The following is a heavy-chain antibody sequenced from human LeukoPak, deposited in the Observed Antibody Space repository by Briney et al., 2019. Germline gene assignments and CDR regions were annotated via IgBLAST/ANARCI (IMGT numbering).Heavy chain of an antibody. CDR1: GFTFSSYS. V-gene: IGHV3-21*01. J-gene: IGHJ4*02. CDR2: ISSSSSYI. D-gene: IGHD6-13*01. CDR3: ARVIAAAGIDY. Sequence: GGSLRLSCAASGFTFSSYSMNWVRQAPGKRLEWVSSISSSSSYIYYADSVKGRFTISRDNAKNSLYLQMNSLRAEDTAVYYCARVIAAAGIDYWGQGTLVTVSS.